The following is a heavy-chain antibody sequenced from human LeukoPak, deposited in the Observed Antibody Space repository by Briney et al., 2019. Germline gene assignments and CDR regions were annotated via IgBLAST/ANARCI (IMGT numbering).Heavy chain of an antibody. CDR3: ARDYNWGSDGFDI. V-gene: IGHV3-74*01. Sequence: GSLRLSCAASGFTFKTYWMHWVRQAPGKGLVWVSHINTDGSNTNYADSVKGRFTISRDNAKNTLFLQMNSLRVEDTAVYYCARDYNWGSDGFDIWGQGTMVTVSS. D-gene: IGHD1-1*01. CDR2: INTDGSNT. J-gene: IGHJ3*02. CDR1: GFTFKTYW.